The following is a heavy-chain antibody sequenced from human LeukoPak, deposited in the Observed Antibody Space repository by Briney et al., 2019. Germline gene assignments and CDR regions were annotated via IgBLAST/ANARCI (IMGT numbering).Heavy chain of an antibody. CDR1: GFIFNNYG. V-gene: IGHV3-7*01. J-gene: IGHJ4*02. CDR3: ARDTAGNDY. D-gene: IGHD6-19*01. Sequence: GGSLRLSCTASGFIFNNYGMNWVRQAPGKGLEWVANIKQDGSEKYYVDSVKGRFTISRDNAKNSLYLQMNSLRAEDTAVYYCARDTAGNDYWGQGTLVTVSS. CDR2: IKQDGSEK.